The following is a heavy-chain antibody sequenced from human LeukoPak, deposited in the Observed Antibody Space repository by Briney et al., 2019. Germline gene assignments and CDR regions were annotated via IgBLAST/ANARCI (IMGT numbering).Heavy chain of an antibody. CDR2: ISAYNGNT. Sequence: ASVKVSCKASGYTFASYGISWVRQAPGQGLEWMGWISAYNGNTNYAQKLQGRVTMTTDTSTSTAHMELRSLRSDDTAVYYCARGIWVRYFDWLLSHDYYYYYMDVWGKGTTVTISS. V-gene: IGHV1-18*01. D-gene: IGHD3-9*01. J-gene: IGHJ6*03. CDR3: ARGIWVRYFDWLLSHDYYYYYMDV. CDR1: GYTFASYG.